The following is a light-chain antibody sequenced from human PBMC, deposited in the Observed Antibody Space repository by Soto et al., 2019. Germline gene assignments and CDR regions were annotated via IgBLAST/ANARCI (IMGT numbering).Light chain of an antibody. CDR3: TSYSRYSVLV. V-gene: IGLV2-14*01. CDR2: EVS. Sequence: QSALTQPASVSGSPGQSIPISCTGTSSDIGGYKYVSWYQQHPGKAPKLIIFEVSNRPSGVSDRFSGSNSGNTASLTISGLQAEDEADYYCTSYSRYSVLVFGGGTKVTVL. CDR1: SSDIGGYKY. J-gene: IGLJ3*02.